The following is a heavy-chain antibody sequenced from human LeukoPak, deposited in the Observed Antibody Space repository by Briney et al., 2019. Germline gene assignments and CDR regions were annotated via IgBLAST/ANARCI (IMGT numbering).Heavy chain of an antibody. CDR3: AREKPDAFDI. J-gene: IGHJ3*02. CDR1: GDSISGYS. CDR2: IYYSGST. Sequence: PSETLSLTCTVSGDSISGYSWSWIRQPPGKGLEWIGYIYYSGSTNYNPSLKSRVTISVDTSKNQFSLKLSSVTAADTAVYYCAREKPDAFDIWGQGTMVTVSS. V-gene: IGHV4-59*01.